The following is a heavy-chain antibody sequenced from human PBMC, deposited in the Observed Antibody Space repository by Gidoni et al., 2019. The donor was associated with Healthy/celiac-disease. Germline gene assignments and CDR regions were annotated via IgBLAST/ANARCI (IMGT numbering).Heavy chain of an antibody. CDR3: ARGAEMATNGIDY. D-gene: IGHD5-12*01. V-gene: IGHV4-34*01. J-gene: IGHJ4*02. Sequence: QVQLQQWGAGLLKLSETLSLTCAVYGGSFSGYYWSWIRQPPGKGLEWIGEIIHSGSTNYNPSLKSRVTISVDTSKNQFSLKLSSVTAADTAVYYCARGAEMATNGIDYWGQGTLVTVSS. CDR2: IIHSGST. CDR1: GGSFSGYY.